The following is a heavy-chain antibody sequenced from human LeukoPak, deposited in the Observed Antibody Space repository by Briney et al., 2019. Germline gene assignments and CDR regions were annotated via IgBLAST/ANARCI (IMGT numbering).Heavy chain of an antibody. Sequence: SETLSLTCTVSGASISNYYWTWIRQPPGKGLEWIGYIAYSGTTHYNPSLKSRVTISVDTSKNQFSLKVTSVTAADTAVYYCARDNYDYVWGSYRHLDYWGQGNLVTVSS. CDR2: IAYSGTT. CDR1: GASISNYY. CDR3: ARDNYDYVWGSYRHLDY. V-gene: IGHV4-59*01. D-gene: IGHD3-16*02. J-gene: IGHJ4*02.